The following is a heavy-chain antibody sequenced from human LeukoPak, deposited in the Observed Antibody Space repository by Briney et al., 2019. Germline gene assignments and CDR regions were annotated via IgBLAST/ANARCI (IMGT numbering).Heavy chain of an antibody. D-gene: IGHD6-6*01. Sequence: ASVKVSCKASGYIFTGYYIHWVRQAPGQGLEWMGWINPNSGGTNYAQKFQGRVTMTRDTSISTAYMELSRLRSDDTAVYYCARVGLAARYYYYYYMDVWGKGTTVTVSS. CDR3: ARVGLAARYYYYYYMDV. J-gene: IGHJ6*03. CDR2: INPNSGGT. CDR1: GYIFTGYY. V-gene: IGHV1-2*02.